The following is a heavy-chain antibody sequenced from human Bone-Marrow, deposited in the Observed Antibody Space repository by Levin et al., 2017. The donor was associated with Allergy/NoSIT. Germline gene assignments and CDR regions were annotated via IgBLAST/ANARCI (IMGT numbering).Heavy chain of an antibody. Sequence: GGSLRLSSAASGFAFSTYWMTWVRQAPGKGLYWVANIKEDGSEKYYVDSLKGRFTISRDNAKNSLYLQMSSLRDEDTAVYYCASFVVVTTLGGMDVWGQGTTVTVSS. V-gene: IGHV3-7*02. CDR3: ASFVVVTTLGGMDV. CDR2: IKEDGSEK. D-gene: IGHD2-21*02. J-gene: IGHJ6*02. CDR1: GFAFSTYW.